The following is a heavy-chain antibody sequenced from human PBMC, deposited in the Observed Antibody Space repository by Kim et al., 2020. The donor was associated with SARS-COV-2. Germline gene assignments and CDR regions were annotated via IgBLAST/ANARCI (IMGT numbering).Heavy chain of an antibody. V-gene: IGHV3-33*01. CDR3: TRDGGDYAYFDY. Sequence: GGSLRLSCAASGFSFSSYGMHWVRQAPGKGLEWVAVIWYDGTNKYYADSVRGRFTISRDNPKNTLYLQMNSLRVEDTAVYYCTRDGGDYAYFDYWGQGTLVTVSS. CDR2: IWYDGTNK. D-gene: IGHD4-17*01. CDR1: GFSFSSYG. J-gene: IGHJ4*02.